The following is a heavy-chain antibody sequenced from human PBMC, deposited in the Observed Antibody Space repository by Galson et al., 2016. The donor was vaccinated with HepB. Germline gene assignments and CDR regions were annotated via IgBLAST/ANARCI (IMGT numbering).Heavy chain of an antibody. D-gene: IGHD1-1*01. CDR1: GFSFSTYA. V-gene: IGHV3-23*01. Sequence: SLRLSCAVSGFSFSTYAMNWVRQAPGKGLEWVSAISFGGADTYYADSVQGRFTVSRDNSKNTLYLQMDSLRVEDTAVYYCVNPWNSDTSRDYWGQGTLVTVSS. CDR3: VNPWNSDTSRDY. CDR2: ISFGGADT. J-gene: IGHJ4*02.